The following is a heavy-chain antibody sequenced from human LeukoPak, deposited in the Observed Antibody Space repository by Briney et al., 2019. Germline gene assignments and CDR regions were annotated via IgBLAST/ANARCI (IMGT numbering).Heavy chain of an antibody. J-gene: IGHJ5*02. CDR3: ARDRVASGRFWEVAS. CDR1: GFTFSPYS. CDR2: ISGGGSYI. Sequence: PGGSLRLSCAASGFTFSPYSMNWVRQAPGKGLEWVSFISGGGSYIYYAESVKGRFTISRDNAKNSLYLQMNSLRAEDTAIYYCARDRVASGRFWEVASWGQGTLVTVSS. D-gene: IGHD3-10*01. V-gene: IGHV3-21*01.